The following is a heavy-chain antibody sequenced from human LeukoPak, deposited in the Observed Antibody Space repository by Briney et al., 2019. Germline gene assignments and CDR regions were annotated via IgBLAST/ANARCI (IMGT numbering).Heavy chain of an antibody. J-gene: IGHJ4*02. Sequence: GGSLRLSCAASGFTFSNYWLNWVRQAPGKGLEWVANIKEDGSEKYYVDSVKGRFTISRDNAKNSLFLQMNSLRAEDTAVYYCARTLRGGEALAYWGQGTLVTVSS. CDR2: IKEDGSEK. D-gene: IGHD2-15*01. CDR1: GFTFSNYW. CDR3: ARTLRGGEALAY. V-gene: IGHV3-7*03.